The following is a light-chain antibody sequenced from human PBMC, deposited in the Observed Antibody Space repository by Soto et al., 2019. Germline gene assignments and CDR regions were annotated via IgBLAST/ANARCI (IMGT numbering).Light chain of an antibody. Sequence: EIVVTQSPDTLSLSPGARATLACRASQSVGNRLAWYQQKPGQAPRLLISGASSRATGIPDRFSGSGSATDFTLTISRLEPEDFALYYCQQYGSSPITFGQGTRLEIK. J-gene: IGKJ5*01. CDR2: GAS. V-gene: IGKV3-20*01. CDR3: QQYGSSPIT. CDR1: QSVGNR.